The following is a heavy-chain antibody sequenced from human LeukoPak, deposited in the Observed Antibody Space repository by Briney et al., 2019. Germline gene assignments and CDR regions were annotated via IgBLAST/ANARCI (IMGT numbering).Heavy chain of an antibody. V-gene: IGHV3-48*01. D-gene: IGHD4-11*01. CDR2: ITSSSSTM. CDR3: ARLAIRGIDCSNPEFDP. CDR1: GFTFSTYS. Sequence: PGGSLRLSCAASGFTFSTYSMNWVRQAPGKGLEWVSYITSSSSTMFYADSVKGRFTISRDNAENSMYLQMNNLRVEDTAVYYCARLAIRGIDCSNPEFDPWGQGTLVTVSS. J-gene: IGHJ5*02.